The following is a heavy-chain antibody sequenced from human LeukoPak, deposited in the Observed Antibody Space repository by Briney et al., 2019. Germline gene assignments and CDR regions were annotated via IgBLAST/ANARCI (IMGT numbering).Heavy chain of an antibody. J-gene: IGHJ6*03. D-gene: IGHD6-13*01. CDR2: IDHSGST. CDR1: GGSISSYY. V-gene: IGHV4-34*01. CDR3: AREASSSWLRYYYYMDV. Sequence: SETLSLTCTVSGGSISSYYWSWIRQSPGKGLEWIGEIDHSGSTNYNPSLKSRVTMSVDTSKNQFSLKLSSVTAADTAVYYCAREASSSWLRYYYYMDVWGKGTTVTVSS.